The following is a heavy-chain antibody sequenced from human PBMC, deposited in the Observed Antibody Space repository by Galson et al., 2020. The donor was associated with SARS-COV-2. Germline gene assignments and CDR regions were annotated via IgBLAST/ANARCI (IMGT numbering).Heavy chain of an antibody. J-gene: IGHJ4*02. CDR1: GFTFSSYS. CDR2: ISSTSSII. Sequence: TGGSLRLSCAASGFTFSSYSMNWVRQAPGKGLEWVSYISSTSSIIKYADSVKGRFTISRDNGKNSLYPQMNSLRDEDTAVYYCARDPDGGGFDYWGQGTLVTVSS. CDR3: ARDPDGGGFDY. D-gene: IGHD2-15*01. V-gene: IGHV3-48*02.